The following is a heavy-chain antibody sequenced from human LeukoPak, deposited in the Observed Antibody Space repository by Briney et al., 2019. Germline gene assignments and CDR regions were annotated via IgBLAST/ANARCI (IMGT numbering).Heavy chain of an antibody. CDR1: GFSFSTYS. CDR3: VRGTGRVDY. V-gene: IGHV3-48*01. CDR2: ISSTSNAK. J-gene: IGHJ4*02. D-gene: IGHD3/OR15-3a*01. Sequence: PGGSLRLSCAASGFSFSTYSMNWARQAPGKGLEWVSYISSTSNAKYYADSVKGRFTISRDNAENSLYLQMDSLRAEDTAVYYCVRGTGRVDYWGQGTLVTVSS.